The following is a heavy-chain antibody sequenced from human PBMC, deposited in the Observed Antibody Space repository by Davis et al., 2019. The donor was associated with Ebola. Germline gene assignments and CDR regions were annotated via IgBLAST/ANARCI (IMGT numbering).Heavy chain of an antibody. CDR1: GYTFTSYG. Sequence: ASVKVSCKASGYTFTSYGIPWVRQAPGQGLEWMGWISAYNGNTNYAQKLHGRVTMTTDTSTTTAYMELRSLISDDTAVYYCARTVSRGFIVGANYWGQGTLVTVSS. J-gene: IGHJ4*02. D-gene: IGHD1-26*01. CDR3: ARTVSRGFIVGANY. V-gene: IGHV1-18*01. CDR2: ISAYNGNT.